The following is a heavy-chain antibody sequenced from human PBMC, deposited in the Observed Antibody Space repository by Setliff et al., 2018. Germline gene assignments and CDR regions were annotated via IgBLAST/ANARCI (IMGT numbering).Heavy chain of an antibody. CDR2: IYYSGST. Sequence: PSETLSLTCAVYGGSFSGYYWSWIRQPPGKGLEWIGSIYYSGSTYYNPSLKSRVTISVDTSKNQFSLKRSSVTAADTAVYYCARVVSDYDFWSGYYTGGYFDYWGQGTLVTVSS. CDR3: ARVVSDYDFWSGYYTGGYFDY. CDR1: GGSFSGYY. D-gene: IGHD3-3*01. J-gene: IGHJ4*02. V-gene: IGHV4-34*01.